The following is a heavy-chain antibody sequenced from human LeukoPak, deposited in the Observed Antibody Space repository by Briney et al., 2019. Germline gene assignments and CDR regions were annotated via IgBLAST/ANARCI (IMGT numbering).Heavy chain of an antibody. CDR1: GGSFSGYY. CDR3: ARGPTTGYQDY. D-gene: IGHD3-9*01. CDR2: INHSGST. J-gene: IGHJ4*02. V-gene: IGHV4-34*01. Sequence: PSETLSLTCAVYGGSFSGYYWSWIRQPPGKGLEWIGEINHSGSTNYNPSLKSRVTISVDTSKNQFSLKLSSVTAADTAVYYCARGPTTGYQDYWGQGTLVTVSS.